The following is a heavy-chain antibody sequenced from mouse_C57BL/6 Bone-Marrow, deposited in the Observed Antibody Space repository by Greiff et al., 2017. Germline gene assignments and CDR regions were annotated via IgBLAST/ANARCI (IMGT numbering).Heavy chain of an antibody. V-gene: IGHV1-50*01. CDR2: IDPSDSYT. CDR3: ARSIGSSYFAY. CDR1: GYTFTSYW. Sequence: QVQLQQPGAELVKPGASVKLSCKASGYTFTSYWMQWVKQRPGQGLEWIGEIDPSDSYTNYNQKFKGKATLTVDTSSSTAYMQLSSLTSEDSAVYYCARSIGSSYFAYWGQGTLVTVSA. J-gene: IGHJ3*01. D-gene: IGHD1-1*01.